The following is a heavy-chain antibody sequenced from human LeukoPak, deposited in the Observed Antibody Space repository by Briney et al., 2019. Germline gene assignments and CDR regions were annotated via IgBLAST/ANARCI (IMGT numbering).Heavy chain of an antibody. CDR3: ARGGPAAHYDILTGYYNPNWFDP. J-gene: IGHJ5*02. CDR2: MHPNSGNT. V-gene: IGHV1-8*02. Sequence: GASVTVSFTASGYTFTIYDINWVRQAPGQGLELMGWMHPNSGNTGYAQKFQSRVTMTRNTSISTAYSELSSLRSEDTAVYYWARGGPAAHYDILTGYYNPNWFDPWGQGTLVTVSS. D-gene: IGHD3-9*01. CDR1: GYTFTIYD.